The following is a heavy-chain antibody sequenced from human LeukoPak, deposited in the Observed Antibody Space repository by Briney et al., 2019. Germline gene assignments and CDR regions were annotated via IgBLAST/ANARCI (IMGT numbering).Heavy chain of an antibody. Sequence: GESLKISCKGSGYSFTSYWIGWVRQMPGKGPEWMGIIFPGGSDTRYSPSFQGQVTISADKSISTAYLQWSSLRASDTAMYYCTRHGPGGSYYFDYWGQGTLVTVSS. CDR2: IFPGGSDT. CDR3: TRHGPGGSYYFDY. CDR1: GYSFTSYW. D-gene: IGHD2-8*02. J-gene: IGHJ4*02. V-gene: IGHV5-51*01.